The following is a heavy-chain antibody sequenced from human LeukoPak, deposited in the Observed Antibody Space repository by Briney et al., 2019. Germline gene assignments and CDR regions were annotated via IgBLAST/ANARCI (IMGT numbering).Heavy chain of an antibody. CDR2: INPNSGDT. Sequence: ASVKVSCKASGYTFTGYYMHWVRQAPGQGLEWMGWINPNSGDTNYAQKFQGRVTMTRDTSISTAYMELSRLRSDDTAVYYCASPTQYCSSTSCYAGWGYYYYYYGMDVWGQGTTVTVSS. J-gene: IGHJ6*02. V-gene: IGHV1-2*02. CDR3: ASPTQYCSSTSCYAGWGYYYYYYGMDV. D-gene: IGHD2-2*01. CDR1: GYTFTGYY.